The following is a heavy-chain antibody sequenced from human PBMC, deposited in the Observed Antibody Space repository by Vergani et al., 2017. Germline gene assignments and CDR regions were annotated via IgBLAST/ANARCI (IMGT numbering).Heavy chain of an antibody. V-gene: IGHV3-21*01. CDR1: GLTFSSYS. Sequence: EVQLVESGGGLVKPGGSLRLSCAASGLTFSSYSMNWVRQAPGKGLEWVSTISSSSSYIYYADSVKGRFTISRDNDKNSLYPQLNSLRAEDTAVYYWARWTTVTTTVYYYGMDVWGQGTTVTVSS. CDR2: ISSSSSYI. J-gene: IGHJ6*02. CDR3: ARWTTVTTTVYYYGMDV. D-gene: IGHD4-17*01.